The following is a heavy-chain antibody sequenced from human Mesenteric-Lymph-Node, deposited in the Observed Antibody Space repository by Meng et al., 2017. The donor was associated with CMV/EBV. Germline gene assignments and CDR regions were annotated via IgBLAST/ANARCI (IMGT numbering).Heavy chain of an antibody. D-gene: IGHD6-19*01. CDR3: AKSPSSGWYYFDY. J-gene: IGHJ4*02. CDR1: GVTVSTHH. CDR2: VYGGGST. Sequence: GGPLRLSCAASGVTVSTHHMTWVRQAPGKGLEWVSVVYGGGSTYYADSVKGRFTISRDNSKNTVYLQMNSLRAEDTAVYYCAKSPSSGWYYFDYWGQGMLVTVSS. V-gene: IGHV3-53*01.